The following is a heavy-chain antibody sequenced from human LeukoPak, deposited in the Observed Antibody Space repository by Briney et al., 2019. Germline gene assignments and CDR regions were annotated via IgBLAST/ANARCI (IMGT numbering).Heavy chain of an antibody. Sequence: PGGSLRLTCAVSGFTFSNFAMNWVRQAPGKGLEWISYISSSYSPIYYADSVKGRFTVSRDNARNSLYLQMNSLRAEDTAVYYCARDNPWEMVRGVIDYWGQGTLVTVSS. CDR3: ARDNPWEMVRGVIDY. D-gene: IGHD3-10*01. J-gene: IGHJ4*02. V-gene: IGHV3-48*01. CDR2: ISSSYSPI. CDR1: GFTFSNFA.